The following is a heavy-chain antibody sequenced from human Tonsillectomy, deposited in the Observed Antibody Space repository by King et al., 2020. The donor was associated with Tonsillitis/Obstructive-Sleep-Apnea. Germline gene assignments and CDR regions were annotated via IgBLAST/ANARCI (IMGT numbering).Heavy chain of an antibody. Sequence: QLVQSGAEVKKPGESLRISCKGSGYSFTSYWITWVRQMPGKGLEWMGRIDPSDSYTNYSPSFQGHVTISADKSISTAHLQWSSLKASDTAMYYCARHSHWGIVVVPEAMDVWGQGTTVTASS. CDR1: GYSFTSYW. CDR2: IDPSDSYT. D-gene: IGHD2-2*01. V-gene: IGHV5-10-1*01. J-gene: IGHJ6*02. CDR3: ARHSHWGIVVVPEAMDV.